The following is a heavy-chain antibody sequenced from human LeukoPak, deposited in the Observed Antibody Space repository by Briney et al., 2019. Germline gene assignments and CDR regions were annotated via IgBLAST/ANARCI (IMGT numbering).Heavy chain of an antibody. CDR3: ASATKGSNDAFDI. V-gene: IGHV1-69*02. CDR1: GYTFTGYY. J-gene: IGHJ3*02. D-gene: IGHD2-8*01. Sequence: ASVKVSCKASGYTFTGYYMHWVRQAPGQGLEWMGRIIPILGIANYAQKFQGRVTITADKSTSTAYMELSSLRSEDTAVYYCASATKGSNDAFDIWGQGTMVTVSS. CDR2: IIPILGIA.